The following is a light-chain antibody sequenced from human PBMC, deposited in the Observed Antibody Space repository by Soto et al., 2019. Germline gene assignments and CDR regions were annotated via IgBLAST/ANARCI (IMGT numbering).Light chain of an antibody. CDR1: QSVSSY. CDR2: DAS. Sequence: EVMLSLSLATLSLYPGERATLSCRASQSVSSYLAWYQQKPGQAPRLLIYDASNRATGIPARFSGSGSGTDFTLTISSLEPEDFAVYYCQQRSNWPPEITFGQRRLLEIK. V-gene: IGKV3-11*01. CDR3: QQRSNWPPEIT. J-gene: IGKJ5*01.